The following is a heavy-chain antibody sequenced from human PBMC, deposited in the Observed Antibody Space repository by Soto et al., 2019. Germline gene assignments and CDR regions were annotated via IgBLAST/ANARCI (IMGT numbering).Heavy chain of an antibody. V-gene: IGHV4-30-2*01. D-gene: IGHD4-17*01. CDR2: IYHSGST. CDR1: GGSISSGGYS. CDR3: ARSGDYGDYSLGY. J-gene: IGHJ4*02. Sequence: SETLSLTCAVSGGSISSGGYSWSWIRQPPGKGLEWIGYIYHSGSTYYNPSLKSRVTISVDRSKNQFSLKPSSVTAADTAVYYCARSGDYGDYSLGYWGQGTMVTVSS.